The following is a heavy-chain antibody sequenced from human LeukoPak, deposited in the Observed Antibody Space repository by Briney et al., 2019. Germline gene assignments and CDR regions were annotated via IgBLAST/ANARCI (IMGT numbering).Heavy chain of an antibody. Sequence: SETLSLTCTVSGGSISSSSYYWGWIRQPPGKGLEWIGSIYYSGSTYYNPSLKSRVTISVDTSKNQFSLKLSSVTAADTAVYYCVRDWGGLYGDYGWFDPWGPGIPVTVSS. CDR2: IYYSGST. D-gene: IGHD4-17*01. V-gene: IGHV4-39*07. CDR1: GGSISSSSYY. CDR3: VRDWGGLYGDYGWFDP. J-gene: IGHJ5*02.